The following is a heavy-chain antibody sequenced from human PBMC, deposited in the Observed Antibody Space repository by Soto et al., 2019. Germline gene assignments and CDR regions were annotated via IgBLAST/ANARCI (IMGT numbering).Heavy chain of an antibody. D-gene: IGHD3-16*01. Sequence: QITLKESGPTLVKSTQTLTLTCTFSGFSLTTSGVGVGWIRQPPGKALEWLALIYWDDDKRYSPSLKSRRTITKDTSKNLVVLMMTNMDPVDTATYYCAHSLGEDWFDPWGQGTLVTVSS. CDR1: GFSLTTSGVG. V-gene: IGHV2-5*02. CDR3: AHSLGEDWFDP. J-gene: IGHJ5*02. CDR2: IYWDDDK.